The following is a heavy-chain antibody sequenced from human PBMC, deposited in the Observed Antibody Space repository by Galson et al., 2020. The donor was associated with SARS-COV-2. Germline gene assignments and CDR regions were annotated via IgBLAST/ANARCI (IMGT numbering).Heavy chain of an antibody. J-gene: IGHJ6*03. D-gene: IGHD6-13*01. Sequence: GGSLRLSCAASEFTFSKYNMNWVRQAPGKGLEWVSYINPGSGTVYYADSVKGRFTISRDNAKNSLYLQMNSLRAEETAVYFCARELEGPAPGPNYYCYYYMDVLGKGTTVTISS. CDR3: ARELEGPAPGPNYYCYYYMDV. V-gene: IGHV3-48*01. CDR2: INPGSGTV. CDR1: EFTFSKYN.